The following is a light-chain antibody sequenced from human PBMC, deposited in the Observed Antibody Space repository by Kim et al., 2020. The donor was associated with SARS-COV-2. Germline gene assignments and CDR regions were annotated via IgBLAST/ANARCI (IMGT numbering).Light chain of an antibody. Sequence: DIQMTQSPSTLSASVGDRVTITCRASQNINNWLAWYQQKPGKAPKLLIYEASSLKSGVPSRFSGSASGTEFTLTINSLQPDDFATYYCQQHNSYSTFGQGTKVDIK. CDR2: EAS. V-gene: IGKV1-5*03. J-gene: IGKJ1*01. CDR3: QQHNSYST. CDR1: QNINNW.